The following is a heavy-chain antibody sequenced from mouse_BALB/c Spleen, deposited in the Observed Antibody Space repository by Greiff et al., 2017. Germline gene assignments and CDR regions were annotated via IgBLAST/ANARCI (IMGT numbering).Heavy chain of an antibody. J-gene: IGHJ2*01. D-gene: IGHD2-4*01. V-gene: IGHV3-2*02. CDR1: GYSITSDYA. CDR3: ARSRAYDYDDGFDY. Sequence: EVKLVESGPGLVKPSQSLSLTCTVTGYSITSDYAWNWIRQFPGNKLEWMGYISYSGSTSYNPSLKSRISITRDTSKNQFFLQLNSVTTEDTATYYCARSRAYDYDDGFDYWGQGTTLTVSS. CDR2: ISYSGST.